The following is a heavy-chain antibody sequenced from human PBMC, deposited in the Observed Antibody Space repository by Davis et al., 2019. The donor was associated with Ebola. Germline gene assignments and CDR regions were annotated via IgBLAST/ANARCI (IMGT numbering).Heavy chain of an antibody. D-gene: IGHD3-10*01. CDR1: GYTFTSYG. J-gene: IGHJ4*02. Sequence: ASVKVSCKASGYTFTSYGISWVRQAPGQGLEWMGWISAYNGNANYAQKLQGRVTMTTDTSTSTAYMELRSLRSDDTAVYYCARNYYGSGSYYNADYWGQGTLVTVSS. CDR2: ISAYNGNA. CDR3: ARNYYGSGSYYNADY. V-gene: IGHV1-18*01.